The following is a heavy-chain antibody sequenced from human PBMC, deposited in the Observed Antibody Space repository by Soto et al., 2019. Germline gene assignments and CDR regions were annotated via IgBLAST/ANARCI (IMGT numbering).Heavy chain of an antibody. V-gene: IGHV4-61*01. CDR1: GGSVSSGSYY. CDR2: IYHSGST. CDR3: ARRQSNYFDY. J-gene: IGHJ4*02. Sequence: SETLSLTCTVSGGSVSSGSYYWSWIRQPPGKGLECIGYIYHSGSTYYNPSLKSRVTISVDTPKNQFSLKLSSVTAADTAVYYCARRQSNYFDYWGQGILVTVSS.